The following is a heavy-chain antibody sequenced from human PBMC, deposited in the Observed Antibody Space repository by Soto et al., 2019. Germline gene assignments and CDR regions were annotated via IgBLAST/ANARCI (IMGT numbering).Heavy chain of an antibody. J-gene: IGHJ6*02. CDR2: ISAYNGNT. Sequence: GASVKVSCKASGYTFTSYGISWVRQAPGQGLEWMGWISAYNGNTNYAQKLQGRVTMTTDTSTSTAYMELRSLRSDDTAVYYCARGPIYYDFWSGYPPESYYGMDVWGQGTTVTVSS. D-gene: IGHD3-3*01. V-gene: IGHV1-18*01. CDR3: ARGPIYYDFWSGYPPESYYGMDV. CDR1: GYTFTSYG.